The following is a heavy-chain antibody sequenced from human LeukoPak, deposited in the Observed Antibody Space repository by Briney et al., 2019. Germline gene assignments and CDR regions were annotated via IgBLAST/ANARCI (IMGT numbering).Heavy chain of an antibody. CDR1: GGSFSGYY. Sequence: PSETLSLTCAVYGGSFSGYYWSWIRQPPGKGLEWIGEINHSGSTNYIPSLKSRVTISVDTSKNQFSLKLSSVTAADTAVYSCARRHSSSWYYVDYWGQGTLVTVSS. J-gene: IGHJ4*02. V-gene: IGHV4-34*01. CDR3: ARRHSSSWYYVDY. D-gene: IGHD6-13*01. CDR2: INHSGST.